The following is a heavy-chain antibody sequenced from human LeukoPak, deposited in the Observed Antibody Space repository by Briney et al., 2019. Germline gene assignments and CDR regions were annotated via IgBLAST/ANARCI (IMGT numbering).Heavy chain of an antibody. Sequence: GGSLRLSCVPSGFTFSSYAMNWVREAPGKGLEYVSSISSSSSHIYYADSVKGRFTISRDNVKNSLYLQMNSLRADDTAVYYCASEGIYSTTDNFDYWGQGTLVTISS. CDR2: ISSSSSHI. V-gene: IGHV3-21*01. J-gene: IGHJ4*02. D-gene: IGHD6-13*01. CDR1: GFTFSSYA. CDR3: ASEGIYSTTDNFDY.